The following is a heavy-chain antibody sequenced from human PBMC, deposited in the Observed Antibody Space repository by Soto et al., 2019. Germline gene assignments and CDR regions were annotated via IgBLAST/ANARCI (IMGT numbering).Heavy chain of an antibody. V-gene: IGHV3-33*01. D-gene: IGHD2-2*02. J-gene: IGHJ5*02. Sequence: QVHLVESGGGVVQPGRSLTLSCAASGLTFSSYGMHWVRQAPGKGLEWVAVIWYDGSNKYYAVSVKGRFTISRDNSKNTLFLHMNSLRAEDTAVYYCARERGDYIDPWGQGTLVTVSS. CDR2: IWYDGSNK. CDR3: ARERGDYIDP. CDR1: GLTFSSYG.